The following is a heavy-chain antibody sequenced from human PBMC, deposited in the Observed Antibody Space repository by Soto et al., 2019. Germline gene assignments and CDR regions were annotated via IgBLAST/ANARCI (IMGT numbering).Heavy chain of an antibody. D-gene: IGHD3-10*01. CDR1: GYTFTSYA. Sequence: QVQLVQSGAEVKKPGASVKVSCKASGYTFTSYAMHWVRQAPGQRLEWMGWINAGNGNTKYSQKFQGRVTITMDPSASTASMYLSSLRSEDTAVYYCARSPQRGYMVRGDNFDYWGQGTLVIVSS. V-gene: IGHV1-3*01. CDR3: ARSPQRGYMVRGDNFDY. CDR2: INAGNGNT. J-gene: IGHJ4*02.